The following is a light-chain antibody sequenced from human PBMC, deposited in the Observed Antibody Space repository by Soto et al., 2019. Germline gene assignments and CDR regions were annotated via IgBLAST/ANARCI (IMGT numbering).Light chain of an antibody. CDR1: QSISSSY. Sequence: EIVLTQSPGTLSLSPGERATLSCRASQSISSSYLAWYQQKPGQAPRPLIYGASSRATGIPARFSGSGSGTDFTLTISSLEPEDFAVYYCQQRSNWPLTFGGGTKVDIK. J-gene: IGKJ4*01. CDR2: GAS. CDR3: QQRSNWPLT. V-gene: IGKV3D-20*02.